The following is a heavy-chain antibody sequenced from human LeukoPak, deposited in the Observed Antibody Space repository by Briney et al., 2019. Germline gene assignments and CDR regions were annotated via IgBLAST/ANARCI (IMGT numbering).Heavy chain of an antibody. CDR3: AKDLFFTVTILSGAFDI. D-gene: IGHD4-17*01. CDR1: GFTFSSYA. Sequence: GGSLRLSCAASGFTFSSYAMHWVRQAPGKGLEWVAVISYDGSNKYYADSVKGRFTISRDNSKNTLYLQMSSLRAEDTAVYYCAKDLFFTVTILSGAFDIWGQGTMVTVSS. J-gene: IGHJ3*02. CDR2: ISYDGSNK. V-gene: IGHV3-30-3*01.